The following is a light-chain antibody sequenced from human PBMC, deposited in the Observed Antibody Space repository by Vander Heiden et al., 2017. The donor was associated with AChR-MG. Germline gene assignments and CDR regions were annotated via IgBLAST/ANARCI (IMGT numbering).Light chain of an antibody. CDR3: QQYANSPGT. CDR2: GAS. CDR1: QTLSSNS. Sequence: EVVLVQSPVTLSLSPGERATLSCRTSQTLSSNSLAWYQQRPGQAPRLHIYGASSKATGIPDRFSGSGSGTDFTLTISRLEPEDFAVYYCQQYANSPGTFGQGTKVEIK. V-gene: IGKV3-20*01. J-gene: IGKJ1*01.